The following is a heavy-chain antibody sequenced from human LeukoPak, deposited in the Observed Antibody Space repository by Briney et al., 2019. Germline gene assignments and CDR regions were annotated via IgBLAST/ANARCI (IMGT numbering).Heavy chain of an antibody. CDR2: INGGGGNT. CDR3: AKDRSGSFPNWFDP. Sequence: GGSLRLYCAASGFTFSSYAMTWVRQAPGKGLEWVAAINGGGGNTYYADSVKGRFTISRDNSKNTLYLQMNSLRGEDTAVYYCAKDRSGSFPNWFDPWGQGTLVTVSS. J-gene: IGHJ5*02. D-gene: IGHD3-10*01. V-gene: IGHV3-23*01. CDR1: GFTFSSYA.